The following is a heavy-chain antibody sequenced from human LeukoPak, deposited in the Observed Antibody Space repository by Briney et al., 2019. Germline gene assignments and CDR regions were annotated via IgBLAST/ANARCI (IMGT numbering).Heavy chain of an antibody. CDR2: IYYSGST. J-gene: IGHJ4*02. Sequence: SETLSLTRTVSGGSISSSSYYWGWIRQPPGKGLEWIGSIYYSGSTYYNPSLKSRVTISVDTSKNQFSLKLSPVTAADTAVYYCARHGSIAVAGHFDYWGQGTLVTVSS. CDR1: GGSISSSSYY. CDR3: ARHGSIAVAGHFDY. D-gene: IGHD6-19*01. V-gene: IGHV4-39*01.